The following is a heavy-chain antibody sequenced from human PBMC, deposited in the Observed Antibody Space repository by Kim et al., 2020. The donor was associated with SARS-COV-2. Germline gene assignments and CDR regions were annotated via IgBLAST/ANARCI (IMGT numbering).Heavy chain of an antibody. CDR2: IGTAGDT. D-gene: IGHD2-2*01. CDR1: GFTFSSYD. J-gene: IGHJ3*02. CDR3: ARPNGGIVVVPAADPEEQQLADNPTTDAFDI. Sequence: GGSLRLSCAASGFTFSSYDMHWVRQATGKGLEWVSAIGTAGDTYYPGSVKGRFTISRENAKNSLYLQMNSLRAGDTAVYYCARPNGGIVVVPAADPEEQQLADNPTTDAFDIWGQGTMVTVSS. V-gene: IGHV3-13*01.